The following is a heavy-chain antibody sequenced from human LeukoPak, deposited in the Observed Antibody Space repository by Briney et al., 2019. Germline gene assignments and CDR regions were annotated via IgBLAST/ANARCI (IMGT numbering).Heavy chain of an antibody. CDR2: IYYSGST. D-gene: IGHD3-10*01. Sequence: PSETLSLTCTVSGVSVSSGSYYWSWIRQPPGKGLEWIGYIYYSGSTNYNPSLKSRVTISVDTSKNQFSLKLSSVTAADTAVYYCAREGRGGYRYYFDYWGQGTLVTVSS. CDR1: GVSVSSGSYY. J-gene: IGHJ4*02. CDR3: AREGRGGYRYYFDY. V-gene: IGHV4-61*01.